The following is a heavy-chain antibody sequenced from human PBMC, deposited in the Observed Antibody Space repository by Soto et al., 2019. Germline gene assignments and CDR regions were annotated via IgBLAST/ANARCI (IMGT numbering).Heavy chain of an antibody. J-gene: IGHJ4*02. Sequence: QVQLVESGGGVVQPGRSLRLSCAASGFTFSSYGMHWVRQAPGKGLQWVAGIWYDGSNKYYADSVKGRFTISRDNSKNTMYLQMNSVRAEDTAVYYCASTGGDYYDSSGLYFYYWGQGTLVTVSS. CDR3: ASTGGDYYDSSGLYFYY. CDR2: IWYDGSNK. D-gene: IGHD3-22*01. CDR1: GFTFSSYG. V-gene: IGHV3-33*01.